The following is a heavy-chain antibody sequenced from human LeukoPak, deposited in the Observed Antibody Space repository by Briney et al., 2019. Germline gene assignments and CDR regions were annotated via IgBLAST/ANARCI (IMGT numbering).Heavy chain of an antibody. CDR1: GYTFTSYY. CDR3: ARGLTGFWTGYYSRRGYYFDY. D-gene: IGHD3/OR15-3a*01. J-gene: IGHJ4*02. Sequence: GASVKVSCKASGYTFTSYYMHWVRQAPGQGLEWMGIINPSGGSTSYAQKFQGRVTMTRDMSTSTVYMELSSLRSEDTAVYYCARGLTGFWTGYYSRRGYYFDYWGQGTLVTVSS. V-gene: IGHV1-46*01. CDR2: INPSGGST.